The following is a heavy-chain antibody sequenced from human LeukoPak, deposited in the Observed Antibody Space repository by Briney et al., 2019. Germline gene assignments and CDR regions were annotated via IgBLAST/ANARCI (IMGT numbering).Heavy chain of an antibody. CDR3: ARDPSSEDIVLIRDPAGY. J-gene: IGHJ4*02. D-gene: IGHD2-8*01. V-gene: IGHV3-21*01. Sequence: GGSLRLSCAASGFTFSSYSMNWVRQAPGKGLEWHSSISSSSSYIYYADSVKGRFTISRDNAKNSLYLQMNSLRAEDTAVYYCARDPSSEDIVLIRDPAGYWGQGTLVTVSS. CDR1: GFTFSSYS. CDR2: ISSSSSYI.